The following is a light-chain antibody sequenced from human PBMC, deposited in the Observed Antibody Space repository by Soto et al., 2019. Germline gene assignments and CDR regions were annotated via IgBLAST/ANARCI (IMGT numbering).Light chain of an antibody. V-gene: IGKV1-39*01. CDR3: QDRRTAAWR. J-gene: IGKJ1*01. CDR1: QSISYY. CDR2: TTS. Sequence: QFISAPAAPFKTKGDRVTITCRASQSISYYLNWYQQKPGRAPRLLIYTTSSLQSGVPSKFSGIASGTHFTLSISSLHIPAFAPYHSQDRRTAAWRCARGTKGDIK.